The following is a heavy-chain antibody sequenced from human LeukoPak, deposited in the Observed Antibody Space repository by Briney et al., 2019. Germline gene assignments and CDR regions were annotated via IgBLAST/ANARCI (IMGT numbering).Heavy chain of an antibody. Sequence: SVKVSCRASGGTFSNFGITWVRQAPGQGLEWMGRIISIFGTPNYAQKFQGRVTITTDESTSTAYMDLYSLRSEDTAVYYCAREGFCVGDTCHGRDKVLDYWGQGTLVTVSS. D-gene: IGHD2-15*01. J-gene: IGHJ4*02. CDR3: AREGFCVGDTCHGRDKVLDY. V-gene: IGHV1-69*05. CDR1: GGTFSNFG. CDR2: IISIFGTP.